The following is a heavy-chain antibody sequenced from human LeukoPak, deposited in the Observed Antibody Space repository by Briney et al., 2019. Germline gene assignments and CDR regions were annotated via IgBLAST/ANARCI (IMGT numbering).Heavy chain of an antibody. Sequence: PSETLSLTCTVSGGSISSSNYYWGWIRQPPGKGLEWIGSIFYTGSTYYNPSLKSRVTVSVDTSKNQFSLKLNSVTAADTAVYYCVRLTMVRGVDCWGQGTLVTVSS. J-gene: IGHJ4*02. D-gene: IGHD3-10*01. CDR2: IFYTGST. CDR1: GGSISSSNYY. CDR3: VRLTMVRGVDC. V-gene: IGHV4-39*01.